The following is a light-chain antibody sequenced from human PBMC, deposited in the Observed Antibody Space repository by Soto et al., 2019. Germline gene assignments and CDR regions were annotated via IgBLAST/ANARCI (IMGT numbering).Light chain of an antibody. CDR1: SSDVGGYDY. J-gene: IGLJ1*01. V-gene: IGLV2-11*01. CDR2: DVS. CDR3: CSLAGSFSYV. Sequence: QSVLTQPRSVSGSPGQSVTISRTGTSSDVGGYDYVSWYQQHPGKAPQLMIYDVSKRPSGVPDRFSGSKSGNTASLTISGLQADDEADYYCCSLAGSFSYVFATGTKV.